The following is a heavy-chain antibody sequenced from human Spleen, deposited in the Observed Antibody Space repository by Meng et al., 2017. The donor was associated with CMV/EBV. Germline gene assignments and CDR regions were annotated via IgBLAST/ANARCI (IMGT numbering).Heavy chain of an antibody. CDR2: IRYDGGNK. CDR1: GFTFTING. CDR3: AKVSKYSSSSSDASDI. J-gene: IGHJ3*02. D-gene: IGHD6-6*01. Sequence: GESLKISCAASGFTFTINGMHWVRQAPGKGLEWVAFIRYDGGNKYYADSVKGRFTISRDNSKNTLYLQMNSLRTEDTAVYYCAKVSKYSSSSSDASDIWGQGTMVTVS. V-gene: IGHV3-30*02.